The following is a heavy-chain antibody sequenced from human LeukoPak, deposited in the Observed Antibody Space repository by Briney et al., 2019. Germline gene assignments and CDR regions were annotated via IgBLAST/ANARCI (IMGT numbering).Heavy chain of an antibody. CDR2: IYYSGST. J-gene: IGHJ4*02. Sequence: SQTLSLTCTVSGGSISSGGYYWSWIRQHPGKGLEWIGYIYYSGSTYYNPSLKSRVTISVDTSKNQFSPKLSSVTAADTAVYYCARAPFRYDSSGYYYTDFDYWGQGTLVTVSS. V-gene: IGHV4-31*03. CDR3: ARAPFRYDSSGYYYTDFDY. D-gene: IGHD3-22*01. CDR1: GGSISSGGYY.